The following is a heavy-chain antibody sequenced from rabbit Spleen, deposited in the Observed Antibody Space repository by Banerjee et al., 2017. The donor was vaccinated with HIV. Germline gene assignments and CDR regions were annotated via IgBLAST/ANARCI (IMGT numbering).Heavy chain of an antibody. V-gene: IGHV1S45*01. D-gene: IGHD2-1*01. CDR3: ARGAASADWRLDL. J-gene: IGHJ3*01. Sequence: QQQLEESGGDLVKPEGSLTLTCTASGFSFSSSYWMCWVRQAPGKGPEWIGCIYGGSGSVTYANWAKGRFTISKSSSTTVTLKMTSLTAADTATYFCARGAASADWRLDLWGPGTLVTVS. CDR1: GFSFSSSYW. CDR2: IYGGSGSVT.